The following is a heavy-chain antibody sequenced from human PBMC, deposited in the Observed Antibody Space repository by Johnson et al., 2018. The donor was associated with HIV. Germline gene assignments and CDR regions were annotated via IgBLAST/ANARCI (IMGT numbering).Heavy chain of an antibody. V-gene: IGHV3-66*01. J-gene: IGHJ3*02. Sequence: VQLVESGGGLVQPGGSLRLSCAASGFNVSSNYMSWVRQAPGKGLEWVSVIYRGGSTYYINSVKGRFTISRDNSKNTLYLQMNSVRAEDTAVYYCARVWVEGAFDIWCQGTMVTVSS. CDR3: ARVWVEGAFDI. CDR1: GFNVSSNY. CDR2: IYRGGST. D-gene: IGHD1-1*01.